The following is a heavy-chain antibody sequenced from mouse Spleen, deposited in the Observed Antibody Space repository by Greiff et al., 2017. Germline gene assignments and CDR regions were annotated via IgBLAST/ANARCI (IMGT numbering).Heavy chain of an antibody. J-gene: IGHJ2*01. CDR2: IDPSDSYT. CDR1: GYTFTSYW. V-gene: IGHV1-69*01. Sequence: VQLQQPGAELVMPGASVKLSCKASGYTFTSYWMHWVKQRPGQGLEWIGEIDPSDSYTNYNQKFKGKATLTADKSSSTAYMQLSSLTSEDSAVYYCARPAQTGTFGYWGQGTTLTGSS. CDR3: ARPAQTGTFGY. D-gene: IGHD4-1*01.